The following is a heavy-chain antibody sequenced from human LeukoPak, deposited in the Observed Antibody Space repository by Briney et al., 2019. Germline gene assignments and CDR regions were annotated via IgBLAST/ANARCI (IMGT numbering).Heavy chain of an antibody. CDR2: ISGSGRTI. CDR3: TKAPLMSCTGAFCYPFDS. V-gene: IGHV3-48*03. Sequence: GGSLRLSCAASGFTFSSYEMNWVRQAPGKGLEWVSYISGSGRTIYYANSVKGRFTVSRDNSRNTLYLQMNNLRIEDSAVYYCTKAPLMSCTGAFCYPFDSWGQGVLVTVSS. D-gene: IGHD2-8*02. J-gene: IGHJ4*02. CDR1: GFTFSSYE.